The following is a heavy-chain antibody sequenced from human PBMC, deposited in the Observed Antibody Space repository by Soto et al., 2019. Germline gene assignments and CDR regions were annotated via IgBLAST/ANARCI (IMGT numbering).Heavy chain of an antibody. Sequence: QVQLVQSGAEVKKPGASVKVSFKASGYTFTSYDINWVRQATGQGLEWMGWMNPNSGNTGYAQKFQGRVTMTRNTSISTAYMELSSLRSEDTAVYYCARGITMVRGATIGYWGQGTLVTVSS. J-gene: IGHJ4*02. CDR1: GYTFTSYD. CDR2: MNPNSGNT. D-gene: IGHD3-10*01. CDR3: ARGITMVRGATIGY. V-gene: IGHV1-8*01.